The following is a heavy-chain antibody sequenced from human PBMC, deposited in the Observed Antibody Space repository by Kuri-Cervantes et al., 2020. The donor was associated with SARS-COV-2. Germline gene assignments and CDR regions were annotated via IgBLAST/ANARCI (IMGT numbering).Heavy chain of an antibody. CDR2: IIPIFGTA. V-gene: IGHV1-69*06. Sequence: SVKVSCKASGGTFSSYAISWVRQAPGQGLEWMGGIIPIFGTANYAQKSQGRVTITADKSTSTAYMELSSLRSEDTAVYYCARDRRGYSYGFALNWFDPWGQGTLVTVSS. D-gene: IGHD5-18*01. CDR1: GGTFSSYA. CDR3: ARDRRGYSYGFALNWFDP. J-gene: IGHJ5*02.